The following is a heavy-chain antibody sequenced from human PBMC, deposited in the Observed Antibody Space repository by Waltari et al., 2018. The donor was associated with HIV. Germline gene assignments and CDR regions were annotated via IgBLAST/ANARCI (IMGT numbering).Heavy chain of an antibody. CDR3: ARDCGGDCSRAFDI. J-gene: IGHJ3*02. Sequence: QVQLQESGPGLVKPSETLSLTCTVSGGSISSYYWSWIRQPPGKGLEWLGYFYYSGRTNYNPSLKSRVTISLDTSKNQFSLMLSSVTAADTAVYYCARDCGGDCSRAFDIWGQGTMVTVSS. CDR1: GGSISSYY. CDR2: FYYSGRT. V-gene: IGHV4-59*01. D-gene: IGHD2-21*02.